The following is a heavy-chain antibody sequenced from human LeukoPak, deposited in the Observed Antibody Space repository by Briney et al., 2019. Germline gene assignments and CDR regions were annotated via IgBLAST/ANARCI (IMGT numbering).Heavy chain of an antibody. CDR2: IYTSGST. V-gene: IGHV4-4*07. J-gene: IGHJ6*02. CDR1: GGSISSYY. D-gene: IGHD6-6*01. Sequence: PSETLSLTCTVSGGSISSYYWSWIRQPAGKGLEWIGRIYTSGSTNYNPSLKSRVTMSVDASKNQFSLKLSSVTAADTAVYYCARDGRSSSPYYYYYGMDVWGQGTTVTVSS. CDR3: ARDGRSSSPYYYYYGMDV.